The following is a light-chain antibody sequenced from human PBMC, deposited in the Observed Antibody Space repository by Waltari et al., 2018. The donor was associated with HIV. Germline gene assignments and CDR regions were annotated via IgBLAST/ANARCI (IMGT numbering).Light chain of an antibody. V-gene: IGLV3-19*01. CDR3: SSRDVTGDQRV. CDR1: SLRTNY. J-gene: IGLJ1*01. CDR2: GKN. Sequence: SDELTQAPEVSVALGQTVKITCQGDSLRTNYASWYQQKPGEAPLIVIQGKNNRPPGLPDRFYASSCRNTASLTISATLVEDEDSYFCSSRDVTGDQRVFGPGTWVAV.